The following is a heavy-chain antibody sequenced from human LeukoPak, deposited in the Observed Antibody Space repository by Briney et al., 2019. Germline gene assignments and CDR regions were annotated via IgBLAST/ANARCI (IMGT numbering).Heavy chain of an antibody. CDR3: ATGPGAGTTAFLAFDI. CDR1: GYTLTELS. Sequence: ASVKVSCKVSGYTLTELSMHWVRQAPGKGLEWMGGFDPEDGETIYAQKFQGRVTMTEDTSTDTAYMELSSLRSEDTAVYYCATGPGAGTTAFLAFDIWGQGTMVTVSS. CDR2: FDPEDGET. V-gene: IGHV1-24*01. J-gene: IGHJ3*02. D-gene: IGHD1-1*01.